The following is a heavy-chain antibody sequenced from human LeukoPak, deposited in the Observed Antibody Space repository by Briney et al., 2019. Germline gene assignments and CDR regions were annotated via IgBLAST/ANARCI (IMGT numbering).Heavy chain of an antibody. J-gene: IGHJ6*03. CDR3: AKDGASYYYYYMDV. D-gene: IGHD3-16*01. V-gene: IGHV3-23*01. Sequence: GGSLRLSCAASGFTFSSYAMSWVRQAPGKGLEWVSAISGSGGSTYYADSVKGRFTISRDNSKNTLYLQMNSLRAEDTVVYYCAKDGASYYYYYMDVWGKGTTVTVSS. CDR1: GFTFSSYA. CDR2: ISGSGGST.